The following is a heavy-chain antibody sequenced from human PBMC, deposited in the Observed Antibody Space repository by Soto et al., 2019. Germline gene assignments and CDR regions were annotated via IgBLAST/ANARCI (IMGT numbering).Heavy chain of an antibody. Sequence: EVHLVESGGGLVQPGGSLRLSCTASEFTFSAHWMHWVRQAPGKGLMWVSRLNEDGSHTDHAESVKGRFIISRDNAKNTLFLQMNSLRAEDTAIYFCSRGASDWHGIDYWGQGTLVTVSS. D-gene: IGHD6-19*01. V-gene: IGHV3-74*01. CDR3: SRGASDWHGIDY. J-gene: IGHJ4*02. CDR2: LNEDGSHT. CDR1: EFTFSAHW.